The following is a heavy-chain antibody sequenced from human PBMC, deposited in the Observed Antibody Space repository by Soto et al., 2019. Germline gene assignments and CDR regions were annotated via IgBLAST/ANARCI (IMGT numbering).Heavy chain of an antibody. CDR3: ARDPSPYASGWYGIDF. CDR2: ISYDGTNK. Sequence: GGSLRLPCAASGFMFSAYAMLWVRQAPGKGLEWVAAISYDGTNKYYADSIKGRFTISRDNSANTLFLQVNSLRREDTAMYYCARDPSPYASGWYGIDFWGHGTLVTVSS. J-gene: IGHJ4*01. D-gene: IGHD6-19*01. V-gene: IGHV3-30*04. CDR1: GFMFSAYA.